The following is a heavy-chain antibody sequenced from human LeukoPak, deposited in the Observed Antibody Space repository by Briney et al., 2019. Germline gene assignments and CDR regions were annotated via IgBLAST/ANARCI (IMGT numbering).Heavy chain of an antibody. Sequence: PGGSLRLSCAASGFTFSTYWMHWVRQAPGKGLVWVSRIKSDGSTNYADSVKGRFTISRDNAENTVSLQMNSLRPEDTGVYYCARAPSEIGGYYPEYFRHWGQGTLVTVSS. V-gene: IGHV3-74*01. CDR2: IKSDGST. J-gene: IGHJ1*01. CDR3: ARAPSEIGGYYPEYFRH. D-gene: IGHD3-22*01. CDR1: GFTFSTYW.